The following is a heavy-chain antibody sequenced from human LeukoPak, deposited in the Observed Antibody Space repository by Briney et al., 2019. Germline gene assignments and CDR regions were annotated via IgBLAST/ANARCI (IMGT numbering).Heavy chain of an antibody. V-gene: IGHV4-61*01. CDR2: IYYSGST. J-gene: IGHJ4*02. D-gene: IGHD3-22*01. CDR1: GGSVNSGNYY. Sequence: SETLSLTCTVSGGSVNSGNYYWSWIRQPPGKGLEWIGYIYYSGSTKYNPSLKSRDTISGDVSRNQFSPKLNSVTAADTAVYYCARVRYYDTYYFDYWGQGTLVTVSS. CDR3: ARVRYYDTYYFDY.